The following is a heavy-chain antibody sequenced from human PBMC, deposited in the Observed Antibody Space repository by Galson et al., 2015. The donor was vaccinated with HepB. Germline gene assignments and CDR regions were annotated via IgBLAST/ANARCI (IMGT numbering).Heavy chain of an antibody. CDR3: ALAASCYVCFDY. CDR1: GSTFSSYG. D-gene: IGHD2-2*01. V-gene: IGHV3-30*02. Sequence: SLRLSCAASGSTFSSYGMHWVRKAPGKGLEWVALIRYDGSNKYYADSVKGRFTISRDNSKNTLYLQMNSLRAEDTAVYYCALAASCYVCFDYWGQGTLVTVSS. J-gene: IGHJ4*02. CDR2: IRYDGSNK.